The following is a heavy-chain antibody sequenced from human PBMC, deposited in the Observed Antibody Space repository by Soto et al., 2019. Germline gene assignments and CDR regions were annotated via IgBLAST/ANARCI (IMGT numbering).Heavy chain of an antibody. V-gene: IGHV1-8*01. CDR3: ARFGTSSWPYYYYYYMDV. D-gene: IGHD2-2*01. Sequence: QVQLVQSGAEVKKPGASVKVSCTASGYTFTSYDINWVRQATGQGLEWMGWMNPNSGNTGYAQKFQGRVTMTRNTSISTAYMELSSLRSEDTAVYYCARFGTSSWPYYYYYYMDVWGKGTTVTVSS. CDR2: MNPNSGNT. J-gene: IGHJ6*03. CDR1: GYTFTSYD.